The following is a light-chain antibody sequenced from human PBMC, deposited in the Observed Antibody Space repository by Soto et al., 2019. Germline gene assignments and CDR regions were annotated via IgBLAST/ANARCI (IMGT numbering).Light chain of an antibody. CDR1: HSIRIY. J-gene: IGKJ1*01. CDR3: QRTDSTPLT. Sequence: IQLTQSPSSLSASVGDSVTISCRASHSIRIYVSWYQHQQGTAPNLLIRAATTVQSGVPSRFSGSGSRTDFTLTISSLQIEDFANYFWQRTDSTPLTFGQGTNVEI. V-gene: IGKV1-39*01. CDR2: AAT.